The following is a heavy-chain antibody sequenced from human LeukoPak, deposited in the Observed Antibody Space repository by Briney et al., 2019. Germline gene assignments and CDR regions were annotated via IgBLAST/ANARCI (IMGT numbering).Heavy chain of an antibody. V-gene: IGHV1-24*01. CDR3: ATGTIYCSSCSDDY. D-gene: IGHD2-2*01. CDR2: FDPEDGET. CDR1: GYTLTELS. J-gene: IGHJ4*02. Sequence: ASVKVSCKVSGYTLTELSMHWVRQAPGKGLEWMGGFDPEDGETPIFAQKFQGRVTMTEDTSTDTAYMELSSLRSEDTAVNYCATGTIYCSSCSDDYWGQGTLVTVSS.